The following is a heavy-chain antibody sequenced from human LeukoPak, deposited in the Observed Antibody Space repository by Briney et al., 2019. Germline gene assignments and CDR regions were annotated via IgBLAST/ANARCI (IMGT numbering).Heavy chain of an antibody. V-gene: IGHV3-73*01. J-gene: IGHJ4*02. CDR1: GFSFSGSA. Sequence: GGSLRLSCAASGFSFSGSAMHWVRQASGKGPEWVGHIRSKANSYATAYAASVKGRFTISRDDSKNTAYLQMNSLKTEDTAVYYCTSLTNYYDSSGYPLDNWGQGTLVTVSS. CDR2: IRSKANSYAT. D-gene: IGHD3-22*01. CDR3: TSLTNYYDSSGYPLDN.